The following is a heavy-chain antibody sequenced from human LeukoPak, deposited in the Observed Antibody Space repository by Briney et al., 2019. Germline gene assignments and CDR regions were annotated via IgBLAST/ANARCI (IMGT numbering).Heavy chain of an antibody. CDR2: ISGRGGAR. J-gene: IGHJ4*02. Sequence: GGSLRLSSAASGFTFSSYAMNWVPQCPGKGLEWVSAISGRGGARYYADSVKGRFTISRDNAKNAVYLQMNSLRAEDTAVYYCTKGGDCGGGCYSQLFHFDYWGQGTLVTVSS. CDR3: TKGGDCGGGCYSQLFHFDY. D-gene: IGHD2-21*02. V-gene: IGHV3-23*01. CDR1: GFTFSSYA.